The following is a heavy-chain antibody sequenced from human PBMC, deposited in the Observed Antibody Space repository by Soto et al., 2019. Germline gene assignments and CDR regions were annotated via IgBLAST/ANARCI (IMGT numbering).Heavy chain of an antibody. CDR1: GSSISTSNW. CDR2: ICHSGST. Sequence: QVQLQESGPGLVKPSGTLSLTCAVSGSSISTSNWWSWDRPPPGKGLEWIGEICHSGSTNYNPSLKSRVTLSVDKSKNQFSLKLSSATAADTAVYYCARIAAAGTNFYYWGQGTLVTVSS. J-gene: IGHJ4*02. V-gene: IGHV4-4*02. D-gene: IGHD6-13*01. CDR3: ARIAAAGTNFYY.